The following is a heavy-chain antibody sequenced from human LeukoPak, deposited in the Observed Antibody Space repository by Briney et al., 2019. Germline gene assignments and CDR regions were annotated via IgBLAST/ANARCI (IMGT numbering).Heavy chain of an antibody. CDR1: GGSISSTNW. V-gene: IGHV4-4*02. J-gene: IGHJ2*01. D-gene: IGHD6-13*01. CDR2: IYHSGIT. CDR3: ARVNYSRSYDYWYFDL. Sequence: SGTLSLTCVVSGGSISSTNWWTWVRQPPGKGLEWIGEIYHSGITNYNPSLKSRVIISVDTSKNQISLKVSSVTAADTAVYYCARVNYSRSYDYWYFDLWGRGTLVTVSS.